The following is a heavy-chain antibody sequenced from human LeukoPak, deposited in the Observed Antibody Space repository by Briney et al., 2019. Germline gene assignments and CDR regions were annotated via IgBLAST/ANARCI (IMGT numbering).Heavy chain of an antibody. D-gene: IGHD2-2*01. J-gene: IGHJ4*02. CDR3: ARDDAPTIDY. Sequence: ASVKVSCKASGYAFTGYYMHWVRQAPGQGLEWMGWINPNSGRTNYAQKFQGRVTITADKSTSTAYMELSSLRSEDTAVYYCARDDAPTIDYWGQGTLVTVSS. CDR1: GYAFTGYY. CDR2: INPNSGRT. V-gene: IGHV1-2*02.